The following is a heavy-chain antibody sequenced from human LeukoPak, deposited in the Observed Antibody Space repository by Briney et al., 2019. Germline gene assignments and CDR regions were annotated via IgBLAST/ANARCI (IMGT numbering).Heavy chain of an antibody. V-gene: IGHV3-64*01. CDR1: GFPFSSYA. CDR3: ARDSEQQLFRD. Sequence: QHWGVLILSCAASGFPFSSYAMHWVRQAPGKGLEYVSAISSNGGSTYYANSVKGRFTISRDNSKNTLYLQMGSLRAEDMAVYYCARDSEQQLFRDWGQGTLVTVSS. J-gene: IGHJ4*02. D-gene: IGHD6-13*01. CDR2: ISSNGGST.